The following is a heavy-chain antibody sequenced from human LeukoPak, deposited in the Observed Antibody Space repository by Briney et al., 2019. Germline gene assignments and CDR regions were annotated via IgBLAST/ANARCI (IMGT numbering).Heavy chain of an antibody. Sequence: PGGSLRLSCAASGFTFDDYAMHWVRQAPGKGLEWVSGISWNSGSIGYAESVKGRFTISRDNAKNFLYLEMNSLRAEDTAVYYCARDIEQLVSGAPGYWGQGTLVTVSS. CDR1: GFTFDDYA. D-gene: IGHD6-6*01. CDR3: ARDIEQLVSGAPGY. CDR2: ISWNSGSI. V-gene: IGHV3-9*01. J-gene: IGHJ4*02.